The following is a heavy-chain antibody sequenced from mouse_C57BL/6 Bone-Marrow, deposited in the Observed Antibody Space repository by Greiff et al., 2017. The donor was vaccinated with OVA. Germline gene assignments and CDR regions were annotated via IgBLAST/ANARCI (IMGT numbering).Heavy chain of an antibody. CDR2: ISSGSSTI. V-gene: IGHV5-17*01. CDR1: GFTFSDYG. Sequence: DVKLVESGGGLVKPGGSLKLSCAASGFTFSDYGMHWVRQAPEKGLEWVAYISSGSSTIYYADTVKGRFTISRDNAKNTLFLQMTSLRSEDTAMYYCARQVITTVPFAYWGQGTLVTVSA. D-gene: IGHD1-1*01. CDR3: ARQVITTVPFAY. J-gene: IGHJ3*01.